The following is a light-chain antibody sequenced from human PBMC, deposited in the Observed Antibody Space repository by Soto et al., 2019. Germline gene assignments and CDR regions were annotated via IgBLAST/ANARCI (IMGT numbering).Light chain of an antibody. CDR2: DVS. J-gene: IGLJ2*01. CDR3: SSYTRSSIPV. CDR1: SSDVGDNNY. V-gene: IGLV2-14*03. Sequence: QSARTQPASVSGSPGQSITISCTGTSSDVGDNNYVSWYQQYPGKAPRFIIYDVSNRPSGVSNRFSGSKSGNTASLTISGLQAEDEADYYCSSYTRSSIPVFGGGTKVTVL.